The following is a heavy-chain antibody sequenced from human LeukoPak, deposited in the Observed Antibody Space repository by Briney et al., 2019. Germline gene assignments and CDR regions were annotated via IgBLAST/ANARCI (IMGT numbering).Heavy chain of an antibody. J-gene: IGHJ6*02. CDR2: ISRSGSTI. D-gene: IGHD6-6*01. CDR1: GFTFSYYY. Sequence: GGSLRLSCAASGFTFSYYYMSWIRQAPGKGLECVSYISRSGSTIYYADSEKGRFTISRDNAKNSLYLQMNSLRAEHTAVYYCARGSLAARHYYYGMDVWGQGTTVTVSS. V-gene: IGHV3-11*01. CDR3: ARGSLAARHYYYGMDV.